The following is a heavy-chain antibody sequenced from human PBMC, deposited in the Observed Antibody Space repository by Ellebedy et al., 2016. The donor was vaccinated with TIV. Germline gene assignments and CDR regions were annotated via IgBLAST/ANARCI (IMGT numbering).Heavy chain of an antibody. CDR3: ARGGGSGSSYFDY. J-gene: IGHJ4*02. Sequence: GGSLRLSXAASGFTFSDYYMSWIRQAPGKGLEWVSYISSSSSYTNYADSVKGRFTISRDNAKNSLYLQMNSLRAEDTAVYYCARGGGSGSSYFDYWGQGTLVTVSS. CDR2: ISSSSSYT. CDR1: GFTFSDYY. V-gene: IGHV3-11*05. D-gene: IGHD3-10*01.